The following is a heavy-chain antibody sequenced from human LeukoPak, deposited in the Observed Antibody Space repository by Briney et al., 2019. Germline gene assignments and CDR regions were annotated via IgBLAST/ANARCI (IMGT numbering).Heavy chain of an antibody. J-gene: IGHJ6*03. CDR1: GFTVSSNY. CDR2: IYSGCST. V-gene: IGHV3-66*02. D-gene: IGHD6-13*01. Sequence: GGSLRLSCAASGFTVSSNYMSWVRQAPGKGLEGVSVIYSGCSTYYTDSVKGRFTISRDNTKNTLYLQMNRPRAQDTAVYYCARAADGNYYMAVWGKGTTVTVSS. CDR3: ARAADGNYYMAV.